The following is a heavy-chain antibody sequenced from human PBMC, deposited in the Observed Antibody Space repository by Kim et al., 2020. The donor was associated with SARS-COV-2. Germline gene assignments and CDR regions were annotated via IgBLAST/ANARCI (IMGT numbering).Heavy chain of an antibody. CDR3: ARDGEKRGQDPHITMVRGVISAANYYYYGMDV. J-gene: IGHJ6*02. D-gene: IGHD3-10*01. V-gene: IGHV1-69*13. CDR1: GGTFSSYA. CDR2: IITIFGTA. Sequence: SVKVSCKASGGTFSSYAISWVRQAPGQGLEWMGGIITIFGTANYAQKFQGRVTITADESTSTAYMELSSLRSEDTAVYYCARDGEKRGQDPHITMVRGVISAANYYYYGMDVWGQGTTVTVSS.